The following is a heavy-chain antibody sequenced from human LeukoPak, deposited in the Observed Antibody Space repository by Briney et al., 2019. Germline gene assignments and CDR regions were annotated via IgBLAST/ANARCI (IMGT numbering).Heavy chain of an antibody. CDR3: AKENYGDSTGGRFQH. Sequence: GGSLRLSCAASGFTLSSYAMSWVRQAPGKGLEWVSAISVSGNTYHADSVKGRFTISRDSSKNTLYLQMNRLRAEDAAVYYCAKENYGDSTGGRFQHWGQGTLVTVSS. D-gene: IGHD4-17*01. CDR1: GFTLSSYA. CDR2: ISVSGNT. V-gene: IGHV3-23*01. J-gene: IGHJ1*01.